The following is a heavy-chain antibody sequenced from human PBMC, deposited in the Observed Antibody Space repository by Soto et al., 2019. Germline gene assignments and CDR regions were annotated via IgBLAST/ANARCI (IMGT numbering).Heavy chain of an antibody. J-gene: IGHJ4*02. CDR2: ITDNGGST. D-gene: IGHD4-17*01. V-gene: IGHV3-23*01. CDR1: GFTFSRDG. Sequence: AEGSLSHSCGASGFTFSRDGMSWVRQAPGKGLEWVSLITDNGGSTYYADAVKGRFTISRDNTKNTLSLQMNSLRAEDTAVYYCAKERATTTAFDYWGQGALVTVSS. CDR3: AKERATTTAFDY.